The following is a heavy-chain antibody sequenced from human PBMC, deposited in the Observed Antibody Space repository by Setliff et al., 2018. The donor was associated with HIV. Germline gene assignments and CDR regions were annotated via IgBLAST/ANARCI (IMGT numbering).Heavy chain of an antibody. CDR2: IYSDGTI. D-gene: IGHD2-2*01. CDR3: ARGSSSPHSYANFYIDV. CDR1: GYTFTSYA. V-gene: IGHV3-NL1*01. Sequence: SCKASGYTFTSYAMHWVRQAPGQRLEWVSVIYSDGTIYYPDSARGRFTISRDNSKNTLYLRMNNLTPEDTGIYYCARGSSSPHSYANFYIDVWGKGTTVTVSS. J-gene: IGHJ6*03.